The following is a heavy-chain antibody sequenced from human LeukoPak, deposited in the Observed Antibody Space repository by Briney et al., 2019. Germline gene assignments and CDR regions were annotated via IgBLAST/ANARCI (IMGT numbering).Heavy chain of an antibody. CDR2: IYYSGST. V-gene: IGHV4-39*07. J-gene: IGHJ4*02. Sequence: SETLSLTCTVSGGSISSSSYYWGWIRQPPGKGLEWIGSIYYSGSTYYNPSLKSRVTISVDTSKNQFSLKLSSVTAADTAVYYCARDPKNSSGYYSSGLLDYWGQGTLVTVSS. D-gene: IGHD3-22*01. CDR3: ARDPKNSSGYYSSGLLDY. CDR1: GGSISSSSYY.